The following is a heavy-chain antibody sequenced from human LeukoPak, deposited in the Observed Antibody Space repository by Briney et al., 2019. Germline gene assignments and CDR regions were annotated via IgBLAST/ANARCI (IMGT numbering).Heavy chain of an antibody. CDR2: IDGDGSST. Sequence: GSLRLSCAASGFTFSNYWMHWVRQAPGKRLVWVSRIDGDGSSTSYADSVKGRFTISRDNAKNTLYLQMNSLRAEDTAVYYCARGRPPGSTNRGYYYYGMGVWGQGTTVTVSS. D-gene: IGHD2-2*01. CDR1: GFTFSNYW. V-gene: IGHV3-74*01. CDR3: ARGRPPGSTNRGYYYYGMGV. J-gene: IGHJ6*02.